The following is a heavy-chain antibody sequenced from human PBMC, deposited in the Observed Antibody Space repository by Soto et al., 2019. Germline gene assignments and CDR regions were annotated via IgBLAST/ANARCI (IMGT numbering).Heavy chain of an antibody. J-gene: IGHJ4*02. D-gene: IGHD2-21*02. Sequence: GXSLILSCAASGFTLSSYWMSCVRKAPVKGLEWVAVISYDGSNKYYADSVKGRFTISRDNSKNTLYLQMNSLRAEDTAVYYCARDDAPTAPSTFDYWGQGALVTVSS. CDR1: GFTLSSYW. CDR3: ARDDAPTAPSTFDY. V-gene: IGHV3-30-3*01. CDR2: ISYDGSNK.